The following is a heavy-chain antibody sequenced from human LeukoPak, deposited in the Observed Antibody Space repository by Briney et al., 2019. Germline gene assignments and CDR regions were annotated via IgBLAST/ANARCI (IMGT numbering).Heavy chain of an antibody. CDR1: GFTFSSYA. D-gene: IGHD6-13*01. CDR2: ISSNGGST. J-gene: IGHJ4*02. Sequence: GGSLRLSCSASGFTFSSYAMHWVRQAPGKGLEYVSAISSNGGSTHYADSVKGRFTISRDNSKNTLYLQMSSLRAEDTAVYYCVKGREPTYSSSWTDWGQGTLVTVSS. CDR3: VKGREPTYSSSWTD. V-gene: IGHV3-64D*06.